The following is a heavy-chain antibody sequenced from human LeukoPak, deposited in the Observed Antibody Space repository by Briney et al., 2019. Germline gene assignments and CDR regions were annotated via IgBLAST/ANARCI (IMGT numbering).Heavy chain of an antibody. J-gene: IGHJ4*02. D-gene: IGHD1-20*01. CDR3: ASYQRRNWNY. CDR1: GGSFSGYY. V-gene: IGHV4-34*01. Sequence: PSETLSLTCAVYGGSFSGYYWSWIRQPPGKGLEWIGEINHSGSTNYNPSLKSRVTISVDTSKNQFSLKLSSVTAADTAVYYCASYQRRNWNYWGQGTLVTVSS. CDR2: INHSGST.